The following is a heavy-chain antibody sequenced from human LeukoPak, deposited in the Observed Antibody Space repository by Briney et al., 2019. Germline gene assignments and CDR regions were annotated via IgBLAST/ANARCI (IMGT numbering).Heavy chain of an antibody. Sequence: GSLRLSCAASGFTFSSYWMSWVRQPPGKGLEWIGEINHSGSTNYNPSLKSRVTISVDTSKNQFSLKLSSVTAADTAVYYCARGRRPRWINYGMDVWGQGTTVTVSS. V-gene: IGHV4-34*01. CDR1: GFTFSSYW. D-gene: IGHD5-12*01. J-gene: IGHJ6*02. CDR3: ARGRRPRWINYGMDV. CDR2: INHSGST.